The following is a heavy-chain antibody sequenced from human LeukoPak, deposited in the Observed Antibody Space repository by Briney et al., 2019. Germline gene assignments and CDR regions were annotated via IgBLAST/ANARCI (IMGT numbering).Heavy chain of an antibody. V-gene: IGHV3-30*18. CDR3: AKDLRCGWESDIDY. CDR1: GFTFSSYG. D-gene: IGHD6-19*01. Sequence: GRSLRLSCAASGFTFSSYGMHWVRQAPGKGLEWVAVISYDGSNKYYADSVKGRFTISRDNSKNTLYLQMNSLRAEDTAVYYCAKDLRCGWESDIDYWGQGTLVTVSS. J-gene: IGHJ4*02. CDR2: ISYDGSNK.